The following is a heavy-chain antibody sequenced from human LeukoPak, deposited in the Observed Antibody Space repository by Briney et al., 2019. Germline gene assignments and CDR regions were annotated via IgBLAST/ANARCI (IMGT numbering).Heavy chain of an antibody. CDR3: AREVGATLPTSPSSFDY. D-gene: IGHD1-26*01. Sequence: GGSLRLSCAASGFTFSSYSMTWVRQAPGKGLEWVSSISSSSYIYYADSVKGRFTISRDNAKNSLYLQMNSLRAEDTAVYYCAREVGATLPTSPSSFDYWGQGTLVTVSS. J-gene: IGHJ4*02. V-gene: IGHV3-21*01. CDR2: ISSSSYI. CDR1: GFTFSSYS.